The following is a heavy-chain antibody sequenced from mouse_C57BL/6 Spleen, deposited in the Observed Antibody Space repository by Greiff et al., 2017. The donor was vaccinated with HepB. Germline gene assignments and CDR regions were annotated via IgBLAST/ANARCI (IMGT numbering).Heavy chain of an antibody. Sequence: EVHLVESGGGLVQPGGSLKLSCAASGFTFSDYYMYWVRQTPEKRLEWVAYISNGGGSTYYPDTVKGRFTISRDNAKNTLYLQMSRLKSEDTAMYYCARQGPTRAMDYWGQGTSVTVSS. J-gene: IGHJ4*01. V-gene: IGHV5-12*01. D-gene: IGHD1-1*01. CDR2: ISNGGGST. CDR1: GFTFSDYY. CDR3: ARQGPTRAMDY.